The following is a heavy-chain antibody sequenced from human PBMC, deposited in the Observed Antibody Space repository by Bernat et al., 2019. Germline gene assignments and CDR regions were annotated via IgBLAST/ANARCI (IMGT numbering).Heavy chain of an antibody. Sequence: EVQLVESGGGLVKPGGSLRLSCAASGFTFNNAWMNWVRQASGKGLEWVGRSKSKTDGGTTNYAAPVKDRITISRSNSKNTLYLQMNSLRTEDSAVYICTAGGWDLRLWGQGTLVTVSS. CDR3: TAGGWDLRL. D-gene: IGHD1-26*01. CDR1: GFTFNNAW. CDR2: SKSKTDGGTT. J-gene: IGHJ4*02. V-gene: IGHV3-15*07.